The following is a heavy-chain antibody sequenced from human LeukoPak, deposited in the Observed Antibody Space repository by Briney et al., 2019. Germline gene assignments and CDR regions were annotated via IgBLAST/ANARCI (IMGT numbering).Heavy chain of an antibody. CDR2: ISGTGGTI. J-gene: IGHJ4*02. D-gene: IGHD2-21*02. CDR1: GFTFSNYA. Sequence: HSGGSLRLSCAASGFTFSNYAMSWVRQAPGKRLEWVSGISGTGGTINYADPVKGRFTISRDNSKNTVYLRMNSLRAEDTAVYYCAKRLGDQRAFDYWGQGTLVTVSS. CDR3: AKRLGDQRAFDY. V-gene: IGHV3-23*01.